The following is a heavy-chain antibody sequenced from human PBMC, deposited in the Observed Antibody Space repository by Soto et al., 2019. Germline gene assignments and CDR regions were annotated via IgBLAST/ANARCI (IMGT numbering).Heavy chain of an antibody. CDR2: INHSGST. CDR3: ARGPLFAAAVAGFAFDY. V-gene: IGHV4-34*01. D-gene: IGHD6-19*01. J-gene: IGHJ4*02. Sequence: SETLSLTCAVYGGSFSGYYWSWIRQPPGKGLEWIGEINHSGSTNYNPSLKSRVTISVDTSKNQFSLKLSSVTAADTAVYYCARGPLFAAAVAGFAFDYWGQGTLVTVSS. CDR1: GGSFSGYY.